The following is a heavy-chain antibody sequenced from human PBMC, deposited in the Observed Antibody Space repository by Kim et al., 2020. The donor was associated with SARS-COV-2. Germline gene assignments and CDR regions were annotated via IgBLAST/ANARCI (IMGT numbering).Heavy chain of an antibody. D-gene: IGHD7-27*01. CDR2: ISYDGSNK. Sequence: GGSLRLSCAASGFTFSSYGMHWVRQAPGKGLEWVAVISYDGSNKYYADSVKGRFTISRDNSKNTLYLQMNSLRAEDTAVYYCAKDGSLGSRRWAFDIWGQGTMVTVSS. V-gene: IGHV3-30*18. J-gene: IGHJ3*02. CDR3: AKDGSLGSRRWAFDI. CDR1: GFTFSSYG.